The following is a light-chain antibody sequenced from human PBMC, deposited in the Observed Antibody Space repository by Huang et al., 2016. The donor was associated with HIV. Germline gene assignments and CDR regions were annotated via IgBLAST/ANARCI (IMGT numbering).Light chain of an antibody. J-gene: IGKJ4*01. CDR1: QNVRNN. V-gene: IGKV3D-15*01. Sequence: EIKMTRSPATLSVSPGGRVTLSCRASQNVRNNLAWYQQKTGQAHRLLIYDTSTRASGIPARFSGSGSGTEFTLTISGLQSEDFAIYYCQQYDKWPPGLTFGGGTKVEI. CDR2: DTS. CDR3: QQYDKWPPGLT.